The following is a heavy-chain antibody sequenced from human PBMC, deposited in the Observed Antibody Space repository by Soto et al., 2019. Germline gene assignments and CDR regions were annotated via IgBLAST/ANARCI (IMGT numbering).Heavy chain of an antibody. CDR2: INPNSGGT. CDR3: ARSRIAAAGTAYYYYYGIDV. CDR1: GYTFTGYY. Sequence: ASVKVSCRASGYTFTGYYMNWMRQAPAQGLVWMGWINPNSGGTNCAQKSQGWVTMTRDTSTSTAYMELSRLRSDDTAVYYCARSRIAAAGTAYYYYYGIDVWGQGTTVTVSS. V-gene: IGHV1-2*04. D-gene: IGHD6-13*01. J-gene: IGHJ6*02.